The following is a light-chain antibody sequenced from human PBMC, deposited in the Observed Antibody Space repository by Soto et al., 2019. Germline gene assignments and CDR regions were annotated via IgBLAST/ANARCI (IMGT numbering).Light chain of an antibody. CDR1: SSDVGAYNY. CDR3: SSYTSSTLYV. CDR2: GVS. J-gene: IGLJ1*01. V-gene: IGLV2-14*01. Sequence: QSVLTQPASVSGSPGQSVTISCTGTSSDVGAYNYVSWYQQHPGTAPKLLICGVSHRPSGVSNRSSGSKCGKAAGLTISGLQAEDEATYYCSSYTSSTLYVFGTGTKVTVL.